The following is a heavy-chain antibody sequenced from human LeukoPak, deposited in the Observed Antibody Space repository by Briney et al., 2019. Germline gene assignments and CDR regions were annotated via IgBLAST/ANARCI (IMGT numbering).Heavy chain of an antibody. CDR1: GGSISGYY. J-gene: IGHJ3*02. Sequence: PSETLSLTCTVSGGSISGYYWSWIRQPPGKGLEWIGFIYYSGSTNYNPSLKSRVTISVDTSKNQFSLKLSSVTAADTAVYYCASIKVGGSGPHAFDIWGQGAMVTVSS. D-gene: IGHD3-10*01. CDR2: IYYSGST. V-gene: IGHV4-59*08. CDR3: ASIKVGGSGPHAFDI.